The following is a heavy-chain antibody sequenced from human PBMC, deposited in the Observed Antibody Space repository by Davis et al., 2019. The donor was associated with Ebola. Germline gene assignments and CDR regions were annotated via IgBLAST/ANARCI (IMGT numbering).Heavy chain of an antibody. CDR1: GFTFSGAW. D-gene: IGHD1/OR15-1a*01. V-gene: IGHV3-15*07. Sequence: GESLKISCAASGFTFSGAWMNWVRQPPGKRLESVGSIKSKRDGATTDYAESVKGRFTISRDDSKNTLHLQMNSLKTQDTAVYYCTTDWDITGTRYNVHGMDVWGQGTTVTVSS. CDR2: IKSKRDGATT. J-gene: IGHJ6*02. CDR3: TTDWDITGTRYNVHGMDV.